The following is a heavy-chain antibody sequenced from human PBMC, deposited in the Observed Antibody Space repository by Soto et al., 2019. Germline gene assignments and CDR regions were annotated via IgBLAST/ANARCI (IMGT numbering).Heavy chain of an antibody. V-gene: IGHV2-5*01. D-gene: IGHD4-17*01. J-gene: IGHJ5*02. CDR2: IYWNDDK. Sequence: QITLKESGPTLVKPTQTLTLTCTFSGFSLTTGGLGVGWIRQPPGKALEWLAFIYWNDDKRYNPALKSRLTITKDTSKNQVVLTMTNIDPVDTATYYCAHRGYGDYPRDNWFDPWGQGTLVTVSS. CDR3: AHRGYGDYPRDNWFDP. CDR1: GFSLTTGGLG.